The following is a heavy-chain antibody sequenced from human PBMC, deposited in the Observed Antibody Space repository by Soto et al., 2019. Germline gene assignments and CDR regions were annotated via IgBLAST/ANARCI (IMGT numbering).Heavy chain of an antibody. CDR1: GGSIDTYY. Sequence: SETLSLTCTVSGGSIDTYYWIWIRQSAEKGLEWIGRIYTRGNTNYNPSLKSRVTMSIDTPKNQFSLNLTSVTTADTAIYYCARERTAFDRWGPGTLVTVSS. V-gene: IGHV4-4*07. D-gene: IGHD2-21*02. CDR2: IYTRGNT. CDR3: ARERTAFDR. J-gene: IGHJ4*02.